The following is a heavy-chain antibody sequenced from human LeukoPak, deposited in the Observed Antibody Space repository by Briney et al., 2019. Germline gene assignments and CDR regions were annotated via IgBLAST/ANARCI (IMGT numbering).Heavy chain of an antibody. CDR3: ARGRGTTLYYFDH. J-gene: IGHJ4*02. V-gene: IGHV3-72*01. Sequence: GGSLRLSCEASGFTFTDHCMDWVRQAPGKGLEGVVRLRNKANSYTTEYAASVKVRFTISTDDSKSTLYLQMNSMKTEDTAVYYCARGRGTTLYYFDHWGQGTLVTVSS. D-gene: IGHD4-11*01. CDR2: LRNKANSYTT. CDR1: GFTFTDHC.